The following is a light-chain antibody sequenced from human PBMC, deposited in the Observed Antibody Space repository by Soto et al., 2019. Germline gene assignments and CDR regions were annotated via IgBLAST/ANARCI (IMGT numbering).Light chain of an antibody. Sequence: EIELTQSPGTLSLSPGERATISCRASQSVSSSYLAWYQQKPGQAPRLLIYGASSRATGIPDRFSGSGSGTDFTLTISSLEPEDFAVYYCQQYGSSSWTFGQGTKVEIK. J-gene: IGKJ1*01. CDR2: GAS. V-gene: IGKV3-20*01. CDR1: QSVSSSY. CDR3: QQYGSSSWT.